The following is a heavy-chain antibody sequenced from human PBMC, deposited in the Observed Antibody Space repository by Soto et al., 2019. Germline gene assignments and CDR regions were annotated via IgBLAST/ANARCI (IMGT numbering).Heavy chain of an antibody. J-gene: IGHJ5*02. CDR2: ISYSGTT. CDR3: YWSDP. V-gene: IGHV4-39*06. D-gene: IGHD3-16*01. CDR1: GVSITTSHYW. Sequence: PSETLSLTCSVSGVSITTSHYWWAWIRQPPGKGLEWIGSISYSGTTEYNPSLGSRVTIYADTAVTAADTAVYYCARIPVDTYMIYWSDPWGQGTQVTVSS.